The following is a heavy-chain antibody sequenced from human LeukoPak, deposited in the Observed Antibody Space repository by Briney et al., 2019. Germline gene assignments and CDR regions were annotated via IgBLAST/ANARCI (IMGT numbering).Heavy chain of an antibody. CDR3: AREGDIKMATQGSWYFDL. Sequence: SETLSLTCAVSGGSISSGDYYWSWIRQPPGKGLEWIGYIYYSGSTYYNPSLKSRVTIAVDTSKNQFSLKLSSVTAADTAVYYCAREGDIKMATQGSWYFDLWGRGTLVTVSS. CDR1: GGSISSGDYY. D-gene: IGHD5-24*01. V-gene: IGHV4-30-4*01. J-gene: IGHJ2*01. CDR2: IYYSGST.